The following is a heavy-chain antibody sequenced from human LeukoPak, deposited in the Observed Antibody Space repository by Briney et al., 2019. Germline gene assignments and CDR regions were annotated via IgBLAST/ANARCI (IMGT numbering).Heavy chain of an antibody. CDR3: ARGRPYWSFDL. CDR2: VDCTCSYI. Sequence: GGSLRLSCAASGFTWVRQAPGKGLEWVSCVDCTCSYIFCAELVKGRFTVPRDNAKNSLYLQMNCLRAEDTAVYYCARGRPYWSFDLWGRGTLVTVSS. V-gene: IGHV3-21*04. J-gene: IGHJ2*01. CDR1: GFT.